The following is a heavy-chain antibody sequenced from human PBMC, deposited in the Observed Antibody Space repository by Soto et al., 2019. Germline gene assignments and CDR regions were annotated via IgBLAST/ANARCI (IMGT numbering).Heavy chain of an antibody. CDR3: ARAYFCSGGSCFKRGYYYGMDV. Sequence: GGSLRLSCAASGFTFSSYSMNWVRQAPGKGLEWVSSISSSSCYIYYADSVKGRFTISRDNAKNSLYLQMNSLRAEDTAVYYCARAYFCSGGSCFKRGYYYGMDVWGQGTTVTVSS. D-gene: IGHD2-15*01. V-gene: IGHV3-21*01. J-gene: IGHJ6*02. CDR1: GFTFSSYS. CDR2: ISSSSCYI.